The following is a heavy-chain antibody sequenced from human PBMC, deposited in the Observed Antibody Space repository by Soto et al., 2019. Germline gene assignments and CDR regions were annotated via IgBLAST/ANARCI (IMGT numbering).Heavy chain of an antibody. CDR3: TRDASRDSSARGWFDP. CDR2: ISSSSSTI. D-gene: IGHD6-13*01. V-gene: IGHV3-48*01. J-gene: IGHJ5*02. CDR1: GFRFSSYS. Sequence: GGSLRLSCATTGFRFSSYSMNWLRQFPGMGLEWVSYISSSSSTIYYADSVKGRFTVSRDDAKNSLHLQMNSLRAEDTAVYYCTRDASRDSSARGWFDPWGPGTLVTVSS.